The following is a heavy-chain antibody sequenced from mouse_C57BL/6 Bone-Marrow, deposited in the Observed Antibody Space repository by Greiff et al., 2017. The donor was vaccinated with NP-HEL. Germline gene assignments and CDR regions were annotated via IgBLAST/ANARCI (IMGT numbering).Heavy chain of an antibody. J-gene: IGHJ4*01. CDR2: IDPETGGT. CDR1: GYTFTDYE. D-gene: IGHD3-1*01. CDR3: TRRAPPYAMDY. V-gene: IGHV1-15*01. Sequence: VQLQQSGAELVRPGASVTLSCKASGYTFTDYEMHWVKQTPVHGLEWIGAIDPETGGTAYNQKFKGKAILTADKSSSTAYMELRSLTSEDSAVYYCTRRAPPYAMDYWGQGTSVTVSS.